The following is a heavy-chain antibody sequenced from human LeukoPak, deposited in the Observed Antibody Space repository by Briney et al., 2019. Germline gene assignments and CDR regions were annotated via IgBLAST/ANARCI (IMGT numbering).Heavy chain of an antibody. CDR1: GGSISSYY. CDR3: TTVMYSGSHPSYYYYYMDV. D-gene: IGHD1-26*01. CDR2: IYTSGST. J-gene: IGHJ6*03. V-gene: IGHV4-4*07. Sequence: SETLSLTCTVSGGSISSYYWSWIRQPAGKGLEWIGRIYTSGSTNYNPSLKSQVTMSVDTSKNQFTLKLSSVTAADTAVYYCTTVMYSGSHPSYYYYYMDVWGKGTTVTVSS.